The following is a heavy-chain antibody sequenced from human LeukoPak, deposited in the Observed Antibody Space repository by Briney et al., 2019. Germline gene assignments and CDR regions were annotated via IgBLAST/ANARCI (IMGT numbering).Heavy chain of an antibody. V-gene: IGHV4-39*01. Sequence: SETLSLTCTVSGGSISSSAYHWGWIRQPPGKGLEWVGSIYYSGSTYYNPSLKSRVTISVDTSKNQFSLKLSSVTAADTAVYYYASTGYSSGWYLYFYWGQGTLVTVSS. CDR1: GGSISSSAYH. CDR3: ASTGYSSGWYLYFY. J-gene: IGHJ4*02. D-gene: IGHD6-19*01. CDR2: IYYSGST.